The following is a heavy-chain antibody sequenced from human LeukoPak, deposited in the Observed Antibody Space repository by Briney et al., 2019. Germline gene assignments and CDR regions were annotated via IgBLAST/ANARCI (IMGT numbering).Heavy chain of an antibody. Sequence: GGSLRLSCAASGFTFSSYGMHWVRQAPGKGLEWVAVISYDGSNKYYADSVKGRFTISRDNSKNTLYLQMNSLRAEDTAVYYCAKVYGRGYGSGSYFDYWGQGTLVSVSS. V-gene: IGHV3-30*18. J-gene: IGHJ4*02. CDR3: AKVYGRGYGSGSYFDY. CDR2: ISYDGSNK. CDR1: GFTFSSYG. D-gene: IGHD3-10*01.